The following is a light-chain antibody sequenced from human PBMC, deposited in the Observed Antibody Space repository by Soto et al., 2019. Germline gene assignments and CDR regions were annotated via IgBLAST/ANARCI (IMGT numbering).Light chain of an antibody. CDR3: MQRIHLRS. J-gene: IGKJ1*01. CDR1: QSLLHSDGNTY. CDR2: EAS. V-gene: IGKV2D-29*01. Sequence: EIVMSQTPLWLSVTPGQQASISCKSSQSLLHSDGNTYLYWYLQKPGKPPQLLIYEASKRFSGVPDRFSGSGAGTDFTLKISRVEAEDCGVYYCMQRIHLRSFGQGTKVE.